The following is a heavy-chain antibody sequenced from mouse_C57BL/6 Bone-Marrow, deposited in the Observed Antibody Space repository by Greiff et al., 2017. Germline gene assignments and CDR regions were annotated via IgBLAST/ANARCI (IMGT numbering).Heavy chain of an antibody. CDR1: GYTFTSYW. CDR2: IDPSASYT. V-gene: IGHV1-59*01. J-gene: IGHJ3*01. CDR3: ARPIYYGNCEFAY. Sequence: QVQLQQPGAELVRPGTSVKLSCKASGYTFTSYWMHWVKQRPGQGLEWIGVIDPSASYTNYNQKFKGKATLTVDTSSSTAYMQLSRLTSEDSAVYYCARPIYYGNCEFAYWGQGTLDTVTA. D-gene: IGHD2-1*01.